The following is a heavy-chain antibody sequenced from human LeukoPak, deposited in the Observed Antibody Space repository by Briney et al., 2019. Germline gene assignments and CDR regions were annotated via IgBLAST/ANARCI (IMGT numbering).Heavy chain of an antibody. CDR1: GYSFTSYW. CDR2: IYPGDSDT. V-gene: IGHV5-51*01. Sequence: GESLKISCKGSGYSFTSYWIGWVRQMPGKGLEWMGIIYPGDSDTRYSPSFQGQVTISADKSISTAYLQWSSLKASDTAMYYCARCFSTSYANYAFDIWGQGTMVTVSS. D-gene: IGHD2-2*01. CDR3: ARCFSTSYANYAFDI. J-gene: IGHJ3*02.